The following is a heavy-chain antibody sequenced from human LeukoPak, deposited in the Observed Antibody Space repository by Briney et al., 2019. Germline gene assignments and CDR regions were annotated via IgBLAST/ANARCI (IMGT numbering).Heavy chain of an antibody. V-gene: IGHV3-23*01. CDR1: GFTFSSYA. CDR2: ISGSGGST. Sequence: GGSLRLSYPASGFTFSSYAMSWVRQAPGKGLEWVSAISGSGGSTYYADSVKGRFTISRDNFKNTLYLQMNSLRAEDTAVYYCAKRDYRGWFDPWGQGTLVTVSS. J-gene: IGHJ5*02. CDR3: AKRDYRGWFDP. D-gene: IGHD4-11*01.